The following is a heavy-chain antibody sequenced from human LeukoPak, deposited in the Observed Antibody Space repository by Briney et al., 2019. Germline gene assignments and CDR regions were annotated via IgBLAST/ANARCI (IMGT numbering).Heavy chain of an antibody. D-gene: IGHD3-16*01. Sequence: GGSLRLTCAASGFSFNSDWMDWVRQAPGKGLEWVANIKHDESEKNYLDSVKGRFTISRDNAQNSLYLQMNGLRVEDTAVYYCTRRLDDWGQGTLVTVSS. V-gene: IGHV3-7*01. CDR3: TRRLDD. J-gene: IGHJ4*02. CDR2: IKHDESEK. CDR1: GFSFNSDW.